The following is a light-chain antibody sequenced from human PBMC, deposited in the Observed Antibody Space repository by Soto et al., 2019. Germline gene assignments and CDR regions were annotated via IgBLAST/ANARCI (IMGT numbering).Light chain of an antibody. CDR3: SSYTSSSTLV. CDR2: EVT. Sequence: QSVLTQPASVSGSPGQSITISCTGTSSDVGGYNYVSWYQQHPGKAPKLLISEVTKRPSGVSHRFSGSKSDNTASLTIYGLQAEDEAGYYCSSYTSSSTLVFGTGTKLTVL. CDR1: SSDVGGYNY. J-gene: IGLJ1*01. V-gene: IGLV2-14*01.